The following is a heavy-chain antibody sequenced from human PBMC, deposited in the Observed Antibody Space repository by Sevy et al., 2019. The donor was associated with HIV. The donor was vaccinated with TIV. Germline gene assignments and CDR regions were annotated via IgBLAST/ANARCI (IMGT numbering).Heavy chain of an antibody. CDR1: GGPISSYY. D-gene: IGHD5-12*01. V-gene: IGHV4-59*01. J-gene: IGHJ5*02. CDR3: ARAPPVRSGDDSLNWFDP. Sequence: SETLSLTCSVSGGPISSYYWSWIRQPPGKRLEWIGYIHYSRSTNYNPSLNSRLTISVDTSKNQFSLRLTSVTAADTAVYYCARAPPVRSGDDSLNWFDPWGQGILVTVSS. CDR2: IHYSRST.